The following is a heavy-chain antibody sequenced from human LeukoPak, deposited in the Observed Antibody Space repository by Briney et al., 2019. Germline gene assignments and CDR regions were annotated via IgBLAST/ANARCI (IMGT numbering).Heavy chain of an antibody. J-gene: IGHJ4*02. V-gene: IGHV3-30*18. D-gene: IGHD3-10*01. CDR3: AKSYYYHSGSFDY. CDR2: FSSDGRST. Sequence: GGALRLSCAASGFTFSTFNMHWLRQAPGKGLEWVAVFSSDGRSTFYAENVQGRFTLSRDNSKNTLSLQMNSLRAEDTAVYYCAKSYYYHSGSFDYWGQGTLVTVSS. CDR1: GFTFSTFN.